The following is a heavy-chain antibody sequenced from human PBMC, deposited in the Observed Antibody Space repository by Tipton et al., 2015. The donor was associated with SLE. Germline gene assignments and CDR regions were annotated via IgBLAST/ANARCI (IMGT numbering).Heavy chain of an antibody. J-gene: IGHJ5*02. CDR2: IYHSGNT. CDR1: GGSISSNNYY. CDR3: ARHVSHDYGDTQAFDP. Sequence: TLSLTCTVSGGSISSNNYYWGWIRQPPGQGLEWIATIYHSGNTYYSPSLKSRVTVSLDTSENQLSLKVNSVTAADTAVYYCARHVSHDYGDTQAFDPWGQGTLVTVSS. D-gene: IGHD4-17*01. V-gene: IGHV4-39*07.